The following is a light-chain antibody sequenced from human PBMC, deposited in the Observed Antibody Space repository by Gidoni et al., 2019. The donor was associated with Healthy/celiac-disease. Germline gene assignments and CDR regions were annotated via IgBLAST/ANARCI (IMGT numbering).Light chain of an antibody. V-gene: IGLV2-14*03. CDR3: SSYTSSSTV. CDR1: SSYVGGYNY. J-gene: IGLJ2*01. CDR2: DVS. Sequence: QSALTQPASVSGSPGQSITISCTGTSSYVGGYNYVSWYQQHPGKAPKLMIYDVSNRPSGVSNRFSGSKSGNTASLTISVLQAEDEADYYCSSYTSSSTVFGGGTKLTVL.